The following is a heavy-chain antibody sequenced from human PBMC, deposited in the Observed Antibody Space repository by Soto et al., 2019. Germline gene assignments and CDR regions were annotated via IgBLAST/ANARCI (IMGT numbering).Heavy chain of an antibody. CDR3: ATALWFGETIYGMDV. J-gene: IGHJ6*04. CDR2: ISYDGSNK. Sequence: PGGSLRLSWVASGFTFSSYGMHWVRQAPGKGLEWVAVISYDGSNKYYADSVKGRFTISRDNSKNTLYLQMNSLRAEDTAVYYCATALWFGETIYGMDVSRKGTT. V-gene: IGHV3-30*03. D-gene: IGHD3-10*01. CDR1: GFTFSSYG.